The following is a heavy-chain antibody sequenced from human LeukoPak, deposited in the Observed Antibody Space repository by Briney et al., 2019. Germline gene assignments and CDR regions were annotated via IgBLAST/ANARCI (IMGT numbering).Heavy chain of an antibody. J-gene: IGHJ4*02. CDR3: ARVLWNGDYPRFDY. V-gene: IGHV3-53*01. Sequence: GGSLRLSCAASGFTVSSNYMSWVRQAPGKGLEWVSVIYSGGSTYYADSVKGRFTISRDNSKNTLYLQMNSLRAEDTAVYYCARVLWNGDYPRFDYWGQGTLVTVSS. D-gene: IGHD4-17*01. CDR2: IYSGGST. CDR1: GFTVSSNY.